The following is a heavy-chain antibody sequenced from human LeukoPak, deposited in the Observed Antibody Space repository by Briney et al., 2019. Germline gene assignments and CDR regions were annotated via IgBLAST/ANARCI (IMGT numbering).Heavy chain of an antibody. Sequence: GGSLRLSCSASGFTFTNYGMSWVRQAPGKGLEWVSYISSSGSTIYYADSVKGRFTISRDNAKNSLYLQMNSLRAEDTAVYYCARGIPAYAYGMDVWGQGTTVTVSS. J-gene: IGHJ6*02. CDR1: GFTFTNYG. V-gene: IGHV3-11*01. CDR2: ISSSGSTI. CDR3: ARGIPAYAYGMDV.